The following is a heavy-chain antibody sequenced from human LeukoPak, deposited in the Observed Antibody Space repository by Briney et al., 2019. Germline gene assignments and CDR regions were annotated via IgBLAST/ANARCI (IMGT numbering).Heavy chain of an antibody. D-gene: IGHD6-13*01. J-gene: IGHJ4*02. CDR3: AKDRRGIAAAGPLDY. V-gene: IGHV3-23*01. CDR1: GFTFSSYA. Sequence: TGGSLRLSCAASGFTFSSYAMSWVRQAPGKGLEWVSAISGSGGSTYYADSVKGRFTISRDNSKNTLYLQMNSLRAEDTAVYYCAKDRRGIAAAGPLDYWGQGTLVTVSS. CDR2: ISGSGGST.